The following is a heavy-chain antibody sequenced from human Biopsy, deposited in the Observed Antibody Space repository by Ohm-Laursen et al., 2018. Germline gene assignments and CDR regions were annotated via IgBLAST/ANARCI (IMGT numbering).Heavy chain of an antibody. D-gene: IGHD2-8*01. CDR1: GFTLSGFS. Sequence: SLRLSCASSGFTLSGFSMNWVRQAPGKGLERVSSISASGNHIYYTDSVKGRFTVSRDNGKNSVYLQMNSLRVEDTAVYYCARDGEAKYCKHGVCPSDFWGQGTLVTVSS. J-gene: IGHJ4*02. CDR3: ARDGEAKYCKHGVCPSDF. V-gene: IGHV3-21*01. CDR2: ISASGNHI.